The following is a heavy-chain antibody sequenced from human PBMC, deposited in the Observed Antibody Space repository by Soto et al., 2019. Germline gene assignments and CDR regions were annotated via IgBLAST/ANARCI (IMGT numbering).Heavy chain of an antibody. Sequence: ASVKVSCKASGYSFTTYAMHWVRQAPGQRLEWMGWINAGNGNTKYSQKLQGRVTITRDTSASTAYMELSSLRSEDTAVYYCTRWAVRPSGGLIGLFDYWGQGTLVTVSS. J-gene: IGHJ4*02. CDR2: INAGNGNT. CDR3: TRWAVRPSGGLIGLFDY. CDR1: GYSFTTYA. D-gene: IGHD3-16*02. V-gene: IGHV1-3*01.